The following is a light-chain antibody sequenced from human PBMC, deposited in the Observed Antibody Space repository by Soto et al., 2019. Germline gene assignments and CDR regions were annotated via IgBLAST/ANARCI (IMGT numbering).Light chain of an antibody. CDR2: KLS. Sequence: DVVMTQSPLSLPVTLGQPASISCRSNQSLVYSDGNTYLNWFQQRPGQSPRRLIYKLSNRDSGVPDRFSGRGSGTVFTREISRVEAEDVGVDYCMHGTPGPPGFAFGPGTKVYIK. CDR3: MHGTPGPPGFA. J-gene: IGKJ3*01. V-gene: IGKV2-30*01. CDR1: QSLVYSDGNTY.